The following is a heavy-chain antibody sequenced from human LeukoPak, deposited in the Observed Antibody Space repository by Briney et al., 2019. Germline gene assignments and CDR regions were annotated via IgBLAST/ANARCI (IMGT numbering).Heavy chain of an antibody. Sequence: SETLSLTCTVSGGSISSSTYYWGWIRQSPGKGLEWIGNIYYSGNTYYNPSLKSRVTISVDTSKNQFSLKLSSVTAADTAVYYCVLDYGDYAFDYWGQETLVTVSS. V-gene: IGHV4-39*01. D-gene: IGHD4-17*01. CDR1: GGSISSSTYY. CDR2: IYYSGNT. J-gene: IGHJ4*02. CDR3: VLDYGDYAFDY.